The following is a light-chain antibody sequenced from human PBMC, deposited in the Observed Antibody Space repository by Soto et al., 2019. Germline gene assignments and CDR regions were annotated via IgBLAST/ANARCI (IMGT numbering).Light chain of an antibody. CDR3: QQYNNWPRT. Sequence: EIVLTQSPGTLSLSPGEGATLSCRASQSVSSSYLAWYQQKPGQAPRLLIYGASSRATGIPDRFTGSASGTDFTLTISRLQPEDFAVYYCQQYNNWPRTFGQGTKVDIK. CDR2: GAS. V-gene: IGKV3-20*01. CDR1: QSVSSSY. J-gene: IGKJ1*01.